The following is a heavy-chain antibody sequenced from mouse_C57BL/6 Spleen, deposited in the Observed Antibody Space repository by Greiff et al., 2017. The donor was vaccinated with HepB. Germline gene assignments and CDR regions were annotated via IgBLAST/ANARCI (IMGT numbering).Heavy chain of an antibody. Sequence: VQLKQSVAELVRPGASVKLSCTASGFNIKNTYMHWVKQRPEQGLEWIGRIDPANGNTKYAPKFQGKATITADTSSNTAYLQLSSLTSEDTAIYYCAISPYYYGSSSAWFAYWGQGTLVTVSA. D-gene: IGHD1-1*01. CDR3: AISPYYYGSSSAWFAY. CDR2: IDPANGNT. J-gene: IGHJ3*01. CDR1: GFNIKNTY. V-gene: IGHV14-3*01.